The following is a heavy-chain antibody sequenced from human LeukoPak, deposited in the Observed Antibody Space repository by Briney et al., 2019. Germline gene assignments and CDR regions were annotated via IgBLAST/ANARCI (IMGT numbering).Heavy chain of an antibody. D-gene: IGHD5-24*01. J-gene: IGHJ4*01. Sequence: SETLSLTCTVSGASLNDYYWSWIRQPPGKALEWIGFIHSSGSANSNPSLTSRVTISIDTSKNQFSLNLRSLTAADTAVYFCASGAADGYNFGFDYWGHGTLAAVSS. CDR2: IHSSGSA. CDR3: ASGAADGYNFGFDY. CDR1: GASLNDYY. V-gene: IGHV4-59*12.